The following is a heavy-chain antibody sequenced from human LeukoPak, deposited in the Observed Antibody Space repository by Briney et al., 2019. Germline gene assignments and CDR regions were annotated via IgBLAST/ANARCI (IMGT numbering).Heavy chain of an antibody. V-gene: IGHV1-46*01. D-gene: IGHD3-16*02. J-gene: IGHJ4*02. CDR2: INPSGGST. CDR1: GYTFTSYY. Sequence: ASVKVSCKASGYTFTSYYMHWVRQAPGQGLEWMGIINPSGGSTSYAQKFQGRVTMTRDTSTTTVYIGLSSLRSEDTAVYYCARDIPYEVTFGGVTVMGSFVLDYWGQGTLATVSS. CDR3: ARDIPYEVTFGGVTVMGSFVLDY.